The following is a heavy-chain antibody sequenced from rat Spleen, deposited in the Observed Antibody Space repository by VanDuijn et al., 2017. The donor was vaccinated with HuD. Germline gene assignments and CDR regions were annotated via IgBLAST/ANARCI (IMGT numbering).Heavy chain of an antibody. V-gene: IGHV2-13*01. CDR3: ARETYGDGFDY. D-gene: IGHD1-11*01. CDR2: IWGNGDT. J-gene: IGHJ2*01. Sequence: QVQLKESGPGLVQPSQTLSLTCTVSGFSLTSNSVSWVRQPPGKGLEWMGVIWGNGDTTYNSVLESRLSISRDTSKSQVYLKMDSLRTEDTATYYCARETYGDGFDYWGQGVMVTVSS. CDR1: GFSLTSNS.